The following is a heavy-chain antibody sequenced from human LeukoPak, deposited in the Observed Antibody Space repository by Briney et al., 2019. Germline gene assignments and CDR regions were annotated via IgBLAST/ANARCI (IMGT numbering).Heavy chain of an antibody. Sequence: GGSLRLSCAASGFTFSSYGMHWVRQAPGKGLEWVAFILYDGSNKYYADSVKGRFTISRVNSKNTLYLQMNSLRAEDTAVYYCAKEQVVVPAASYYYYYYMDVWGKGTTVTVSS. CDR1: GFTFSSYG. D-gene: IGHD2-2*01. V-gene: IGHV3-30*02. CDR3: AKEQVVVPAASYYYYYYMDV. CDR2: ILYDGSNK. J-gene: IGHJ6*03.